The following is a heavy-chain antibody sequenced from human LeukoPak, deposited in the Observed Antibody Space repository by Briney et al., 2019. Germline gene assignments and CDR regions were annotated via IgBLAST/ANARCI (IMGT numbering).Heavy chain of an antibody. CDR3: VRDRGYAYGPFDY. CDR1: GGSISSSSYY. D-gene: IGHD5-12*01. CDR2: IYYSGST. V-gene: IGHV4-39*07. Sequence: PSETLSLTCTVSGGSISSSSYYWGWIRQPPGKGLEWIGSIYYSGSTYYNSSLKSRVTISVATSKNQFSLKLSSVTAVDTAVYYCVRDRGYAYGPFDYWGQGTLVTVSS. J-gene: IGHJ4*02.